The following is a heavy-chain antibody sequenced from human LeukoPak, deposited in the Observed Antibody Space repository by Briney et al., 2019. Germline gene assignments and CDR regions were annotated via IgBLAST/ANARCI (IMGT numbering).Heavy chain of an antibody. J-gene: IGHJ3*02. D-gene: IGHD1-26*01. CDR3: AREGQSGSYWGAFDI. Sequence: ASVKVSCKTSGYTFIGHYIHWVRQAPGQGLEWMGWINPNSGGTNYAQKFQGRVTMTRDTSISTAYMELSRLRSDDTAVYYCAREGQSGSYWGAFDIWGQGTMVTVSS. CDR1: GYTFIGHY. CDR2: INPNSGGT. V-gene: IGHV1-2*02.